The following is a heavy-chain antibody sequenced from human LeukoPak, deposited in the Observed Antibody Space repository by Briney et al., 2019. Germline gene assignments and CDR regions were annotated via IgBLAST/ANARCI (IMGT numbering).Heavy chain of an antibody. CDR1: GFTFSDYA. CDR2: ISGSGDKT. J-gene: IGHJ6*03. CDR3: AKDTSAWWYHRAYMNV. D-gene: IGHD2-15*01. Sequence: GGSLRLSCAASGFTFSDYAMSWVRQAPGGGLEWVSAISGSGDKTLHADSVKGRFTTSRDNSKNTLSLQMSSLRVEDSAVYFCAKDTSAWWYHRAYMNVWGTGTTVTVSS. V-gene: IGHV3-23*01.